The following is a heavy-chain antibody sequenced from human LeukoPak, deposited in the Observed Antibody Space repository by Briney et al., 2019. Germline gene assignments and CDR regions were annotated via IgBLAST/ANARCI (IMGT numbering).Heavy chain of an antibody. J-gene: IGHJ2*01. CDR1: GGSISSSSYY. V-gene: IGHV4-39*07. Sequence: SETLSLTCTVSGGSISSSSYYWGWIRQPPGKGLEWIGSIYYSGSTYYNPSLKSRVTISVDTSKNQFSLKLSSVTAADTAVYYCARRQLSSDWYFDLWGRGTLVTVSS. CDR3: ARRQLSSDWYFDL. CDR2: IYYSGST. D-gene: IGHD2-2*01.